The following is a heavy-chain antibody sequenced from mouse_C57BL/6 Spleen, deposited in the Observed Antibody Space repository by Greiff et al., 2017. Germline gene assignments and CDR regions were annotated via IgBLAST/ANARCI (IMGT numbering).Heavy chain of an antibody. D-gene: IGHD2-5*01. CDR3: ARSGYSIHYYAMDY. CDR2: IWTGGGT. V-gene: IGHV2-9-1*01. Sequence: VMLVESGPGLVAPSQSLSITCTVSGFSLTSYAISWVRQPPGKGLEWLGVIWTGGGTNYNSALKSRLSISKDNSKSQVFLKMNSLQTDDTARYYCARSGYSIHYYAMDYWGQGTSVTVSS. J-gene: IGHJ4*01. CDR1: GFSLTSYA.